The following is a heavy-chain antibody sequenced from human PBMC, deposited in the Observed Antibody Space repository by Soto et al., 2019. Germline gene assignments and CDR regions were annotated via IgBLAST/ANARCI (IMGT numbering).Heavy chain of an antibody. CDR3: AISGIQLWTTGYYYGMDV. Sequence: QVQLVQSGAEVKKPGSSVKVSCKASGGTFSSYAISWVRQAPGQGLEWMGGIIPIFGTANYAQKFQGRVTITADESTSTAYMELRSLRSEDTAVYYCAISGIQLWTTGYYYGMDVWGQGTTVTVSS. V-gene: IGHV1-69*12. CDR2: IIPIFGTA. D-gene: IGHD5-18*01. J-gene: IGHJ6*02. CDR1: GGTFSSYA.